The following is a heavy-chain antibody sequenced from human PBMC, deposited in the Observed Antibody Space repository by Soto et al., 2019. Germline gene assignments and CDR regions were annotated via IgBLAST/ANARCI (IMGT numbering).Heavy chain of an antibody. V-gene: IGHV3-74*01. D-gene: IGHD3-3*02. Sequence: EVHLVESGGGLVQPGGSLRLSCAASGFNFISHWIHWVRQAPGKGLVWVSRINVDGSNRNYADSVKGRFTISRDNAKNTVYLQMNSLRADDTAAYFCARGIYQKYGMDVWGQGTTV. CDR2: INVDGSNR. CDR1: GFNFISHW. J-gene: IGHJ6*02. CDR3: ARGIYQKYGMDV.